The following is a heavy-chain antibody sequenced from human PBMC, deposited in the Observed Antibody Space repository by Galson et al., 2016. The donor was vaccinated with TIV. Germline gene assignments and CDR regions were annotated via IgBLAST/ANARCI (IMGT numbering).Heavy chain of an antibody. CDR1: GYSFTGYF. CDR3: ARSDSYYKYALDF. D-gene: IGHD3-10*01. J-gene: IGHJ3*01. Sequence: SVKVSCKASGYSFTGYFMHWVRQAPGQGLEWMGWINPKTGATTYAQEFQGRITMTRDTSAITVYMDLNRLQSDDTAVYYCARSDSYYKYALDFWGQGTTVTVSS. CDR2: INPKTGAT. V-gene: IGHV1-2*02.